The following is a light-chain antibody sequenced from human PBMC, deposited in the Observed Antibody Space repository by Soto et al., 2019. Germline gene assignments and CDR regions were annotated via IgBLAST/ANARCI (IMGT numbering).Light chain of an antibody. CDR1: STDVGGYNY. CDR3: GSYTSTDTPFV. CDR2: EVS. Sequence: QSALAQPSSVSGSPGQSITIYCTGTSTDVGGYNYVSWYQHHPGKGPKLIIYEVSNRPSGVSDRFSGSKSGNKASLLISNLAVADESDYYCGSYTSTDTPFVFGTGTKVTL. V-gene: IGLV2-14*01. J-gene: IGLJ1*01.